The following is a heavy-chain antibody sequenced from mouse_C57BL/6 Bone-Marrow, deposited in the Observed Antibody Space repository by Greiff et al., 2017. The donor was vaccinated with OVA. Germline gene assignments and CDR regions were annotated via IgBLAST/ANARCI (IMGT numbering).Heavy chain of an antibody. CDR1: GYTFTSYW. D-gene: IGHD2-10*01. V-gene: IGHV1-53*01. CDR3: ARGGTYYGNNYYAMDY. CDR2: INPSNGGT. Sequence: QVQLQQPGTELVKPGASVKLSCKASGYTFTSYWMHWVKQRPGQGLEWIGNINPSNGGTNYNEKFKSKATLTVDKSSSTAYMQLSILTSEDSAVYYCARGGTYYGNNYYAMDYWGQGTSVTVSS. J-gene: IGHJ4*01.